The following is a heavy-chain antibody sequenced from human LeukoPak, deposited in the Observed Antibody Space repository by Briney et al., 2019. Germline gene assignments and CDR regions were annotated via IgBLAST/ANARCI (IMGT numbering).Heavy chain of an antibody. Sequence: ASVKVSCKASGYTFTSYGISWVRHAPGQGLEWMGWISAYNGNTNYAQKPQGRVTMTTDTSTSTAYMELRSLRSDDTAVYYCALYYYGSGSYYNVSPAFDIWGQGTMVTVSS. V-gene: IGHV1-18*01. CDR2: ISAYNGNT. CDR3: ALYYYGSGSYYNVSPAFDI. D-gene: IGHD3-10*01. J-gene: IGHJ3*02. CDR1: GYTFTSYG.